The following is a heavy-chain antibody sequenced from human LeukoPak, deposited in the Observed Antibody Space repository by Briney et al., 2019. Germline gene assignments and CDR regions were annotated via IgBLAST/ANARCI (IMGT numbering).Heavy chain of an antibody. J-gene: IGHJ4*02. Sequence: GRSLRLSCAASGFTFDDYAMHWVRQAPGKGLEWVSGISWNSGSIGYADSVKGRFTISRDNAKNSLYLQMNSLRAEDMALYYCAASAYFYYDSSGQPFDYWGQGTPVTVSS. CDR3: AASAYFYYDSSGQPFDY. CDR1: GFTFDDYA. CDR2: ISWNSGSI. D-gene: IGHD3-22*01. V-gene: IGHV3-9*03.